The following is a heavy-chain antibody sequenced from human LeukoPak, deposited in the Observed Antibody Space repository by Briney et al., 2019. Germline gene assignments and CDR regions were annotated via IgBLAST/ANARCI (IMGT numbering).Heavy chain of an antibody. CDR2: INHSGST. Sequence: PSETLSLTCAVYGGSFSGYYWSWIRQPPGKGLEWIGEINHSGSTNYNPSLKSRVTISVDTSKNQFSLKLSSETAADTAVYYCSGEIGEGFDYWGQGTLVTVSS. D-gene: IGHD3-10*01. CDR1: GGSFSGYY. CDR3: SGEIGEGFDY. J-gene: IGHJ4*02. V-gene: IGHV4-34*01.